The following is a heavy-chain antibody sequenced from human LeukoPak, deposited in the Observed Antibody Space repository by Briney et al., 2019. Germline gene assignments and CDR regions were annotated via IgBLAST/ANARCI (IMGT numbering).Heavy chain of an antibody. CDR1: GGSISSGDYY. CDR2: IYYSGST. D-gene: IGHD2-8*01. J-gene: IGHJ6*03. V-gene: IGHV4-30-4*08. CDR3: ARELMGYYYYMDV. Sequence: SQTLSLTXTVSGGSISSGDYYWSWIRQPPGKGLEWIGYIYYSGSTYYNSSLKSRVTISVDTSKNQFSLKLSSVTAADTAVYYCARELMGYYYYMDVWGKGTTVTVSS.